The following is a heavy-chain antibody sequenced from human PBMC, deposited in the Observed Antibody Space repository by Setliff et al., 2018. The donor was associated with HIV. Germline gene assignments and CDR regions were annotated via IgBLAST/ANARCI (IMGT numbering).Heavy chain of an antibody. V-gene: IGHV4-34*01. CDR2: INHSGST. D-gene: IGHD1-26*01. CDR3: ARDRGSGSWFDF. Sequence: SSETLSLTCAVYGGSFSGYYWSWIRQPPGKGLEWIGEINHSGSTNYNPSLKSRVTMSVDTSKNQFSLKLSSVTAADTAVYYCARDRGSGSWFDFWGQGTLVTVSS. J-gene: IGHJ4*02. CDR1: GGSFSGYY.